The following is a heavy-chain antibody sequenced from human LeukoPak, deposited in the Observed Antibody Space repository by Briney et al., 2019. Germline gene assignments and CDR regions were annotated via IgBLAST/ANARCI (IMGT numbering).Heavy chain of an antibody. J-gene: IGHJ4*02. D-gene: IGHD5-18*01. CDR3: ARASYGPNLFDY. V-gene: IGHV4-31*03. Sequence: PSQTLSLTCTVSGGSISSGGYCWSWIRQHPGKGLEWIGYIYYSGSTYYNPSLKSRVTISVDTSKNQFSLKLSSVTAADTAVYYCARASYGPNLFDYWGQGTLVTVSS. CDR2: IYYSGST. CDR1: GGSISSGGYC.